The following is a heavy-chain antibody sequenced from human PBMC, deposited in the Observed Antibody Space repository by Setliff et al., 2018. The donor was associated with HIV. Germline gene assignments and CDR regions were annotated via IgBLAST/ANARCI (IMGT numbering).Heavy chain of an antibody. Sequence: PSETLSLTCTVSGASISSHYWSWIRQSPGKELEWIGYIYSTGSTNYNPSLQSRVSISMDASSNKFSLKVTSVTAADTAVYYCAKGAGFYGDYTFDHWGQGRQVTVSS. CDR1: GASISSHY. V-gene: IGHV4-59*11. CDR3: AKGAGFYGDYTFDH. CDR2: IYSTGST. D-gene: IGHD4-17*01. J-gene: IGHJ4*02.